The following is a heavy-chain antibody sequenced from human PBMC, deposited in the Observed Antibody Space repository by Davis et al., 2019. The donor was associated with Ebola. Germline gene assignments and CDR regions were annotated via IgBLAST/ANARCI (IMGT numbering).Heavy chain of an antibody. CDR2: IYSSGST. CDR1: GASINNYY. Sequence: SETLSLTCTVSGASINNYYWSWIRQPAGKGLEWIGRIYSSGSTDYNASLKSRVTMSVDTSKNQFSLKLSSVTAADTAVYYCARVSYDFWSGPHAFDIWGQGTMVTVSS. J-gene: IGHJ3*02. V-gene: IGHV4-4*07. CDR3: ARVSYDFWSGPHAFDI. D-gene: IGHD3-3*01.